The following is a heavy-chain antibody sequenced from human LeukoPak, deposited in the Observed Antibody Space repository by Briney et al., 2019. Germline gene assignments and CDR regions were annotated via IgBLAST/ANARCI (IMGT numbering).Heavy chain of an antibody. Sequence: SETLSLTCTVSGYSISSGYYWGWIRQPPGKGLEWIGSIYHSGSTYYNPSLKSRVTISVDTSKNQFSLKLSSVTAADTAVYYCARLRGGSGGYFDYWGQGTLVTVSS. CDR1: GYSISSGYY. D-gene: IGHD1-26*01. V-gene: IGHV4-38-2*02. CDR2: IYHSGST. CDR3: ARLRGGSGGYFDY. J-gene: IGHJ4*02.